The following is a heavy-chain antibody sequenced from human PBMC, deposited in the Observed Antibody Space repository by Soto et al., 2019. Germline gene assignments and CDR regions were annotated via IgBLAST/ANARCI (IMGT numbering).Heavy chain of an antibody. CDR1: GYSFVSYW. Sequence: GESLKSSCNGSGYSFVSYWIAWVRQMPGKGLEWMGSIYPGDSDTTYSPSIQGQVTISADKSSTTVYLQWNTLKASDTAMYYCAKTDGYEVEYWGQGTQVTVSS. J-gene: IGHJ4*02. D-gene: IGHD5-18*01. V-gene: IGHV5-51*01. CDR2: IYPGDSDT. CDR3: AKTDGYEVEY.